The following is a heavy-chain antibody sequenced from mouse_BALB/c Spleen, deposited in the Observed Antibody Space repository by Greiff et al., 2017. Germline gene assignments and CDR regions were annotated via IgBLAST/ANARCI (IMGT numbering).Heavy chain of an antibody. D-gene: IGHD4-1*01. J-gene: IGHJ3*01. Sequence: EVNVVESGGGLVQPGGSRKLSCAASGFTFSSFGMHWVRQAPEKGLEWVAYISSGSSTIYYADTVKGRFTISRDNPKNTLFLQMTSLRSEDTAMYYCARRGNWDGFAYWGQGTLVTVSA. V-gene: IGHV5-17*02. CDR2: ISSGSSTI. CDR3: ARRGNWDGFAY. CDR1: GFTFSSFG.